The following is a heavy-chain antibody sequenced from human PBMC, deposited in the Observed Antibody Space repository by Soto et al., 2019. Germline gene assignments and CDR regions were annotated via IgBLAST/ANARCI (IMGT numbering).Heavy chain of an antibody. J-gene: IGHJ4*02. Sequence: ASVKVSCKASGYTFTSYYMHWVRQAPGQGLEWMGIINPSGGSTRYAQKFQGRVTMTRDTSTSTVYMELSSLRSEDTAVYYCARQGITFGGVIVIGDGDYWGQGTLVTVSS. D-gene: IGHD3-16*02. CDR2: INPSGGST. V-gene: IGHV1-46*03. CDR1: GYTFTSYY. CDR3: ARQGITFGGVIVIGDGDY.